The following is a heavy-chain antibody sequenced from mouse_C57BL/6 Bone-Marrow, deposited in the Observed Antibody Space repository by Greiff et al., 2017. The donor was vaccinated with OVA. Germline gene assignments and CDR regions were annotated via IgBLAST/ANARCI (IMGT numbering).Heavy chain of an antibody. V-gene: IGHV1-39*01. CDR3: ARGYDYDGGAYWYFDV. D-gene: IGHD2-4*01. CDR2: INPNYGTT. Sequence: EVQLQQSGPELVKPGASVKISCKASGYSFTDYNMNWVKQSNGKSLEWIGVINPNYGTTSYNQKFKGKATLTVAQSSSTAYMQHNSLTSEDSAVYYCARGYDYDGGAYWYFDVWGTGTTVTVSS. CDR1: GYSFTDYN. J-gene: IGHJ1*03.